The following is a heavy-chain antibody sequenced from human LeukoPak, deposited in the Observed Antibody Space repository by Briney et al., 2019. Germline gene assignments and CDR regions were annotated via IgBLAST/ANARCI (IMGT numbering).Heavy chain of an antibody. CDR3: AKAPTSTVGYSSSWTPYFDY. V-gene: IGHV3-23*01. J-gene: IGHJ4*02. Sequence: GGSLRLSCAASGFTFSSYAMSWVRQAPGKGLEWVSAISGSGGSTYYADSVKGRFTISRDNSKNTLYLQMNSLRAEDTAVYYCAKAPTSTVGYSSSWTPYFDYGGQGTLVTVSS. CDR2: ISGSGGST. CDR1: GFTFSSYA. D-gene: IGHD6-13*01.